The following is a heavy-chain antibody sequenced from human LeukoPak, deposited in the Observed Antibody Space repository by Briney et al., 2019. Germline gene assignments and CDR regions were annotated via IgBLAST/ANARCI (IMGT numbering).Heavy chain of an antibody. J-gene: IGHJ4*02. V-gene: IGHV4-4*02. CDR1: SGSISSDNW. Sequence: PSETLSLTCVVSSGSISSDNWWSWVCQPPGKGLEWIGEIYRSGGTNYSPSLKSRVSISIDKSQNQFSLKLNSVTAADTAVYYCGRNGAWSIDNWGQGTLVTVSS. CDR3: GRNGAWSIDN. CDR2: IYRSGGT. D-gene: IGHD1-1*01.